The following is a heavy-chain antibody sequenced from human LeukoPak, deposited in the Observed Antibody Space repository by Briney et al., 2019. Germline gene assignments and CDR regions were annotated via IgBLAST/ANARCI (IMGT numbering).Heavy chain of an antibody. Sequence: GGSLRLSCAASGFTFSSYAMSWVRQAPGKGLEWVSVISGSGGSTYSADSVKGRFTISRDNSENTLYLQMKSLRAEDTAVYYCARGDGYNFFDYWGQGTLVTVSS. V-gene: IGHV3-23*01. CDR2: ISGSGGST. CDR3: ARGDGYNFFDY. J-gene: IGHJ4*02. CDR1: GFTFSSYA. D-gene: IGHD5-24*01.